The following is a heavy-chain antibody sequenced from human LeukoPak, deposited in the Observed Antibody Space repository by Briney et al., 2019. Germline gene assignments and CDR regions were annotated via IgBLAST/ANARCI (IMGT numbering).Heavy chain of an antibody. CDR2: IYYSGTP. Sequence: SETLSLTCTVSGGSISGYYWGWIRQPPGKGLEWIGSIYYSGTPCYNPSLETRPTISVDTSKSHFSLKLSSVTAADTAVYYCARRGVAAAATNFDYWGQGTLVTVSS. V-gene: IGHV4-39*02. D-gene: IGHD3-10*01. J-gene: IGHJ4*02. CDR1: GGSISGYY. CDR3: ARRGVAAAATNFDY.